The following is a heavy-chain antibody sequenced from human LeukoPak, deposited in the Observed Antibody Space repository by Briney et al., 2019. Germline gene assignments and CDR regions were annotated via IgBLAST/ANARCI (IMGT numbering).Heavy chain of an antibody. CDR3: AKEGTIFGVVIPFFDY. J-gene: IGHJ4*02. D-gene: IGHD3-3*01. CDR2: ISGSGGST. Sequence: GGSLRLSCAASGFTFSSYAMSWVRQAPGKGLEWVSAISGSGGSTYYADSVKGRFTISRDNSKNTLYLQMNSLRAEDTAVYYCAKEGTIFGVVIPFFDYWGQGALVTVSS. V-gene: IGHV3-23*01. CDR1: GFTFSSYA.